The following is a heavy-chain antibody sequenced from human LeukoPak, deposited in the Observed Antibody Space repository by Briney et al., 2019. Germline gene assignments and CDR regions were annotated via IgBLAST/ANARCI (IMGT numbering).Heavy chain of an antibody. D-gene: IGHD5-24*01. CDR3: ARDRVEIGFDY. V-gene: IGHV1-46*01. CDR1: GYTFTSYY. Sequence: ASVKVSCKASGYTFTSYYMHWVRQAPGQGLEWMGIINPSGGSTSYVQKFQGRVTMTRDTSTSTVYMELSSLRSEDTAVYYCARDRVEIGFDYWGQGTLVAVSS. CDR2: INPSGGST. J-gene: IGHJ4*02.